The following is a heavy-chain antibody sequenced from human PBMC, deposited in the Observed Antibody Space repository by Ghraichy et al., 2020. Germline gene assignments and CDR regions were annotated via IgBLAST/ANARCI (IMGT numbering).Heavy chain of an antibody. CDR2: VSHSGSS. J-gene: IGHJ4*02. CDR1: GGSFSGYY. V-gene: IGHV4-34*01. D-gene: IGHD3-16*01. Sequence: GSLSLTCAVYGGSFSGYYWSWIRQPPGKGLEWIGEVSHSGSSNYNPSLKSRVTVSMDTSRNQFSLKLNSVTAADTAMYYCARDPYDGTHFDSWGQGTLVTVSS. CDR3: ARDPYDGTHFDS.